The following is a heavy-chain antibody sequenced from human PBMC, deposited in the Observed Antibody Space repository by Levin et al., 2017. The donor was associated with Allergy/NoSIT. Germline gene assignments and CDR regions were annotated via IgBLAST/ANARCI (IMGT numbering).Heavy chain of an antibody. D-gene: IGHD6-19*01. CDR1: GFTFDDYA. CDR3: AKGPQQIAVAGTGYYYYYYGMDV. CDR2: ISWNSGSI. J-gene: IGHJ6*02. V-gene: IGHV3-9*01. Sequence: SLKISCAASGFTFDDYAMHWVRQAPGKGLEWVSGISWNSGSIGYADSVKGRFTISRDNAKNSLYLQMNSLRAEDTALYYCAKGPQQIAVAGTGYYYYYYGMDVWGQGTTVTVSS.